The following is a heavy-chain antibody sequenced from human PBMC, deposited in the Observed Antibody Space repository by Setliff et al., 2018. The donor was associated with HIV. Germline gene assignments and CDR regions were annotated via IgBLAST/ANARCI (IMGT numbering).Heavy chain of an antibody. D-gene: IGHD4-17*01. V-gene: IGHV4-31*02. CDR1: GGSISSGGYY. CDR3: ARLQLKVTTWYFDL. Sequence: PSETLSLTCTVSGGSISSGGYYWNWIRQHPGEGLEWIGYIYYSGSTYYNPSLKSRVTISVDRPKNQFSLKVSSVTAADTAVYYCARLQLKVTTWYFDLWGRGTLVTVSS. J-gene: IGHJ2*01. CDR2: IYYSGST.